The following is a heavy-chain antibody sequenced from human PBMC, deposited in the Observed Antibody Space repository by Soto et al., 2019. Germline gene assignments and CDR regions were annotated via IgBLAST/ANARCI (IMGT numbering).Heavy chain of an antibody. CDR1: SDSFSTYY. J-gene: IGHJ5*02. CDR3: ARGISHNYGWFDP. V-gene: IGHV4-34*01. D-gene: IGHD4-17*01. Sequence: SETLSLTCAVFSDSFSTYYWTWIRQPPGKGLERIGEINHSGTTNYNPSLKSRVTMSVDTSKKQFSLKLRSVTAADTAIYYCARGISHNYGWFDPWGQGTQVTVSS. CDR2: INHSGTT.